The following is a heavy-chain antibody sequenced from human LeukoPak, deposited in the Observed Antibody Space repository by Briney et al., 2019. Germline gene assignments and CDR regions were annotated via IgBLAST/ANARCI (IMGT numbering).Heavy chain of an antibody. CDR3: ASTYYYDTQD. CDR2: ISTGSSYI. D-gene: IGHD3-22*01. V-gene: IGHV3-21*01. CDR1: GFTFSSYS. Sequence: GGSLRLSCAASGFTFSSYSMNWVRQAPGRGLEWVSSISTGSSYIYYADSVKGRFTISRDNAKNSLYLQMNSLRAEDTAVYYCASTYYYDTQDWGQGTLVTVSS. J-gene: IGHJ4*02.